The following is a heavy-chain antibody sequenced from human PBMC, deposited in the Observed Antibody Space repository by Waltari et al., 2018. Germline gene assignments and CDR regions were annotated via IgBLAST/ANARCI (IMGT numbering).Heavy chain of an antibody. CDR2: ISGSGGST. V-gene: IGHV3-23*04. D-gene: IGHD3-3*01. J-gene: IGHJ4*02. CDR1: GFTFSSYA. CDR3: AKVDRQDFWSGYYTPFDY. Sequence: EVQLVESGGGLVQPGGSLRLSCAASGFTFSSYAMSWVRQAPGKGLEWVSAISGSGGSTYYADSGKGRFTISRDNAKNTRYLQMNSLRAEDTAVYYCAKVDRQDFWSGYYTPFDYWGQGTLVTVSS.